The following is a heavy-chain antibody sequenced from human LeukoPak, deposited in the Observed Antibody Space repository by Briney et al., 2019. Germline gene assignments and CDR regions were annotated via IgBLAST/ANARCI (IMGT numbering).Heavy chain of an antibody. CDR1: GGSISSYY. D-gene: IGHD1/OR15-1a*01. V-gene: IGHV4-34*01. Sequence: SETLSLTCTVSGGSISSYYWSWIRQPPGKGLEWIGEINHSGSTNYNPSLKSRVTISVDTSKNQFSLKLSSVTAADTAVYYCARGRAKQYYYYYYMDVWGKGTTVTVSS. CDR2: INHSGST. J-gene: IGHJ6*03. CDR3: ARGRAKQYYYYYYMDV.